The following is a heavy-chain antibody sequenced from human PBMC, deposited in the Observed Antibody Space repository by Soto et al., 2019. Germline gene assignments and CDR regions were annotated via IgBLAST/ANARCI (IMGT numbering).Heavy chain of an antibody. Sequence: ASVKVSCKASGYTFTGYYMHWVRQAPGQGLEWMGWINPNSGGTNYAQKFQGWVTMTRDTSISTAYMELSRLRSDDTAVYYCARDSSSGWYALEYWGQGTLVTVSS. CDR2: INPNSGGT. D-gene: IGHD6-19*01. V-gene: IGHV1-2*04. J-gene: IGHJ4*02. CDR3: ARDSSSGWYALEY. CDR1: GYTFTGYY.